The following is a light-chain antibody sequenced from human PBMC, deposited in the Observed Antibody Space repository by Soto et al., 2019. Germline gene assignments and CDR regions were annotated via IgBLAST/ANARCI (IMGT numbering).Light chain of an antibody. CDR3: SAWDDSLNDVV. CDR1: SSNIGSNT. CDR2: SNN. V-gene: IGLV1-44*01. J-gene: IGLJ2*01. Sequence: QSVLTQPPSASGTPGQRVTISCSGSSSNIGSNTVHWYQQLPGTAPKLLIYSNNQRPSGVPDRSSGSKSGTSASLAIRGLQSEYEADYYCSAWDDSLNDVVFGGVTKVTVL.